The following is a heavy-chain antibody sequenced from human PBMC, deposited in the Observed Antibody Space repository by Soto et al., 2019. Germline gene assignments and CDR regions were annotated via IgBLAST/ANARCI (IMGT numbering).Heavy chain of an antibody. CDR2: INSDGSST. Sequence: EVQLVESGGGLVQPGESLRLSCAASGFTFSSYWMHWVRQAPGKGLVWVSRINSDGSSTSYAGSVKGRFTISRDNAKNTLYLQMNRLRAEDTGVYYCVRTSLVVAAATREDYWGQGTLVTVSS. CDR3: VRTSLVVAAATREDY. J-gene: IGHJ4*02. V-gene: IGHV3-74*01. CDR1: GFTFSSYW. D-gene: IGHD2-15*01.